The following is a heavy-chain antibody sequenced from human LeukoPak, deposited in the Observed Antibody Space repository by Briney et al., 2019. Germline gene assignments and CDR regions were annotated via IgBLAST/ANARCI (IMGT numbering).Heavy chain of an antibody. CDR2: ISPDGSTK. CDR3: TTGASGSWDF. D-gene: IGHD6-13*01. CDR1: GFTFSRSW. J-gene: IGHJ4*02. V-gene: IGHV3-7*03. Sequence: GGSLRLSCAASGFTFSRSWMSWVRQPPGKGLEWVANISPDGSTKYHMDSVKGRFTISRDNAKDSLYLEMSRLRDDDTAMYYCTTGASGSWDFGGQGTLVTVSS.